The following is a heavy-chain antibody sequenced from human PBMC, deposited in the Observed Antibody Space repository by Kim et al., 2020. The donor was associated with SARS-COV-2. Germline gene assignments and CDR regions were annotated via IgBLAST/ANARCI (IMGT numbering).Heavy chain of an antibody. D-gene: IGHD1-1*01. CDR3: AGQATSPWTAPFGN. Sequence: GGSLRLSCIASGFFFRTYGMSWVRQTPGTGLDWVSVIGVFNVRTYIAEPVRGRSPSSRTNSKKPIHLKIGSLRAGDRGIYNCAGQATSPWTAPFGNWG. J-gene: IGHJ4*01. V-gene: IGHV3-23*01. CDR2: IGVFNVRT. CDR1: GFFFRTYG.